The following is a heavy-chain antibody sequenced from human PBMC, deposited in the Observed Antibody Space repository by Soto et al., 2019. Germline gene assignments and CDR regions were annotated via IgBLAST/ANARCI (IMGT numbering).Heavy chain of an antibody. Sequence: EASVKVSCKTSGYTFTDYYTHWVRQAPGQGLEWMGWMNPKSGDAYFAQKFQGRVTLTRDTSIGTAYIEVNSLTSDDTAVYFCTRENIENSDGLYDAFDIWGQGTTVTVSS. CDR2: MNPKSGDA. J-gene: IGHJ3*02. V-gene: IGHV1-2*02. D-gene: IGHD5-18*01. CDR3: TRENIENSDGLYDAFDI. CDR1: GYTFTDYY.